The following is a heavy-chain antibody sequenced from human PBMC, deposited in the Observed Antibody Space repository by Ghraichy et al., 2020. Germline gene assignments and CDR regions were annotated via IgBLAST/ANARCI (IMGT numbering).Heavy chain of an antibody. CDR2: IYYSGST. CDR3: ARDYQVDAFDI. CDR1: GGSISSYY. V-gene: IGHV4-59*01. D-gene: IGHD2-2*01. Sequence: SETLSLTCTVSGGSISSYYWSWIRQPPGKGLEWIGYIYYSGSTNYNPSLKSRVTISVDTSKNQFSLKLSSVTAADTAVYYCARDYQVDAFDIWGQGTMVTVSS. J-gene: IGHJ3*02.